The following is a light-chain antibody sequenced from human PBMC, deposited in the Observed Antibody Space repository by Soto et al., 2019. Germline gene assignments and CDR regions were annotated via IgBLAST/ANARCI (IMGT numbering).Light chain of an antibody. CDR3: QQSFSPLLT. CDR1: QDISSY. J-gene: IGKJ4*01. V-gene: IGKV1-39*01. CDR2: AAS. Sequence: DIQLTQSPSFLSASVGDRVTVTCRSSQDISSYLAWYQQKPGKAPKVLIYAASTLQSGVPSRFSGSGSGAEFTLTISSLQPEDFATYYCQQSFSPLLTCGGGTKVDIK.